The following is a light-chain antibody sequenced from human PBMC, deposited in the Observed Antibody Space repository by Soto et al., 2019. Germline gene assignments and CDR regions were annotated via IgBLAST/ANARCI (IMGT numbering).Light chain of an antibody. CDR2: GAS. J-gene: IGKJ1*01. V-gene: IGKV3-20*01. Sequence: EIVLTQSPDTLSLFPGERATLSCRASQSVSSTYLAWYQQKLGQAPRLLIFGASSRATGIPDRFSGSGSGTDFTLTISRLEPEDFAVYYCQLYGISRWTFGQGTKVEIK. CDR1: QSVSSTY. CDR3: QLYGISRWT.